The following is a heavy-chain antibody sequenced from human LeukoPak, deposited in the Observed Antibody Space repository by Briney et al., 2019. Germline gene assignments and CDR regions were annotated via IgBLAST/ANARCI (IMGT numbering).Heavy chain of an antibody. V-gene: IGHV1-69*06. CDR2: IIPIFGTA. D-gene: IGHD2-15*01. CDR1: GGTFSSYA. CDR3: ARDGSSGWHMDV. Sequence: ASVKVSCKASGGTFSSYAISWVRQAPGQGLEWMGGIIPIFGTANYAQKFQGRVTITADKSTSTAYMELSSLRSEDTAVYYCARDGSSGWHMDVWGKGTTVTVSS. J-gene: IGHJ6*03.